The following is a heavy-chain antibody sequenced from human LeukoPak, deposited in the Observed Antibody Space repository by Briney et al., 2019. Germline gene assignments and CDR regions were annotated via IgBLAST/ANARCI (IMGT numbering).Heavy chain of an antibody. D-gene: IGHD2-2*02. Sequence: PGGSLRLSCAASGFTFSSYSMNWVRQAPGKGPEWVSSISSSSSYIYYADSVKGRFTISRDNAKNSLYLQMNSLRAEDTAVYYCAREVGYCSSTSCYTEDAFDIWGQGTMVTVSS. CDR3: AREVGYCSSTSCYTEDAFDI. CDR1: GFTFSSYS. V-gene: IGHV3-21*01. J-gene: IGHJ3*02. CDR2: ISSSSSYI.